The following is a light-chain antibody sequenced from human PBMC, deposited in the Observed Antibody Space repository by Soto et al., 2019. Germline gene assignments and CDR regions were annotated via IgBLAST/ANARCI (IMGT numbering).Light chain of an antibody. CDR3: QSYDRNNVNVV. CDR1: IGSICSNY. Sequence: NFMLSQLDSVSDSPGKTFTISCTGSIGSICSNYVQWFQQRPGSAPTTVIFEDNQRPSVVSDRFSGYVDSSSNSASLTISGLQTEDEADYYCQSYDRNNVNVVFGGGTKVTVL. V-gene: IGLV6-57*02. CDR2: EDN. J-gene: IGLJ2*01.